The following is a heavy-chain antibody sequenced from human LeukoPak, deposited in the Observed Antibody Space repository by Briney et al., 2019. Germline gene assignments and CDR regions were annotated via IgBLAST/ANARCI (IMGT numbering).Heavy chain of an antibody. CDR2: INPNSGGT. Sequence: RASVKVSCKASGYTFTGYYMHWVRQAPGQGLEWMGWINPNSGGTNYAQKFQGRVTMTRDTSISTAYMELRSLRSDDTAVYYCARVRAITHRRGYYYDSSGYSKLDYWGQGTLVTVSS. CDR1: GYTFTGYY. J-gene: IGHJ4*02. V-gene: IGHV1-2*02. CDR3: ARVRAITHRRGYYYDSSGYSKLDY. D-gene: IGHD3-22*01.